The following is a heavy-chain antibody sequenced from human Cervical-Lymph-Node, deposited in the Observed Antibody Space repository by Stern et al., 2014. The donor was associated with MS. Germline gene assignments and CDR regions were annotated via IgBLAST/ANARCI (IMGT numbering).Heavy chain of an antibody. D-gene: IGHD4-11*01. CDR1: GFTFSNYA. CDR2: LSGSVCST. Sequence: EVQLLESGGGLVRPGGALRLSCAASGFTFSNYAMRWVRQAPGRGLEWVSYLSGSVCSTYYEYSVKGRFTISRDNSKNTLYLQMNSVRAEDTALYYCARAIIPTATADGFDYWGQGTPVTVSS. V-gene: IGHV3-23*01. J-gene: IGHJ4*02. CDR3: ARAIIPTATADGFDY.